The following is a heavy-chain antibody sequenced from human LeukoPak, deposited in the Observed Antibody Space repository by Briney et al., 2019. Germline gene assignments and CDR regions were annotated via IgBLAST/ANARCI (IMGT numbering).Heavy chain of an antibody. CDR3: AREIIPGYYFDY. Sequence: GGSLRLSCAASGFTFSSYGMSWVRQAPGKGLEWVSSISTGSGYIFQADSVKGRFTISRDNAKNSLYLQMNSLRAEDTAVYYCAREIIPGYYFDYWGQGTLVTVSS. CDR1: GFTFSSYG. D-gene: IGHD3-10*01. CDR2: ISTGSGYI. V-gene: IGHV3-21*04. J-gene: IGHJ4*02.